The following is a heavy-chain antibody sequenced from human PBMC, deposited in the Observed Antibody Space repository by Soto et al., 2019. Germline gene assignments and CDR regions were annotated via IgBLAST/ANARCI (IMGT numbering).Heavy chain of an antibody. V-gene: IGHV4-59*01. CDR3: ARDVGYCSGGSCYTGDAFDI. J-gene: IGHJ3*02. Sequence: SETLSLTCTVSGGSISGYYWSWIRQPPGKGLEWNGYIYYSGSTNYNPSLKSRLTISVDTSKNQFSLKLSSVTTADTAVYYCARDVGYCSGGSCYTGDAFDIWGQGTMVTVSS. D-gene: IGHD2-15*01. CDR2: IYYSGST. CDR1: GGSISGYY.